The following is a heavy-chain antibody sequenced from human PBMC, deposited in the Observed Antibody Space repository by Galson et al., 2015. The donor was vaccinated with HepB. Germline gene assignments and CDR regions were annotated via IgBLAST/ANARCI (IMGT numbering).Heavy chain of an antibody. Sequence: SVKVSCKASGFTFNRHGITWVRQAPGQGLEYMGLISAYNGGTHYSQKLQGRVTMTKDTSTSTAYMELRSLRSDDTALYYCARDPSNTSGWYAYFDYWGQGTLVTVSS. CDR3: ARDPSNTSGWYAYFDY. CDR2: ISAYNGGT. J-gene: IGHJ4*02. CDR1: GFTFNRHG. V-gene: IGHV1-18*04. D-gene: IGHD6-19*01.